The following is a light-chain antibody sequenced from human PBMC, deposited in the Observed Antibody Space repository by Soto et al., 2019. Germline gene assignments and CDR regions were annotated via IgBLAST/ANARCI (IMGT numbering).Light chain of an antibody. CDR2: IAS. CDR1: HSVSSSH. J-gene: IGKJ1*01. CDR3: QRYGG. V-gene: IGKV3-20*01. Sequence: EMVLTPSPGTLSLSQGERATLSCRASHSVSSSHLAWYQQKPGQAPRLLIYIASSRATGIPDRFSGSGSGTDFTLTISRLEPEDFAVYYCQRYGGFGQGTKVDIK.